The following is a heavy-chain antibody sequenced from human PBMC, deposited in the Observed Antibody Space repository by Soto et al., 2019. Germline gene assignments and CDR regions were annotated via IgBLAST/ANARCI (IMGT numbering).Heavy chain of an antibody. V-gene: IGHV4-4*07. J-gene: IGHJ4*02. CDR1: GGSIYTYS. D-gene: IGHD1-26*01. Sequence: QVHLQESGPRLLKSSETLSLTGTVSGGSIYTYSWTWIRQPAGKGLEWIGHIYSSGSANYNPSLKRRVSMSVETAKDQFSLKLNSVTAADTAVYYCATIVGANDYWGQGTLVTVSS. CDR2: IYSSGSA. CDR3: ATIVGANDY.